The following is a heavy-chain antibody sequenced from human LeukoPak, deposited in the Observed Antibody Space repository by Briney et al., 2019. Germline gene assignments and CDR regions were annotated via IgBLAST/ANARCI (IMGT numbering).Heavy chain of an antibody. CDR1: GGSVSGSTYY. CDR2: IYHSGSTT. J-gene: IGHJ6*03. V-gene: IGHV4-61*01. D-gene: IGHD3-22*01. CDR3: ARDEDNSGRYSYYMDV. Sequence: SETLSLTCTVSGGSVSGSTYYWNWIRQPPGKVLEWNGYIYHSGSTTNYNPSLKSRATITVDTSKNQFSLKLNYMTAADTAVYYCARDEDNSGRYSYYMDVWGKGTTVTVSS.